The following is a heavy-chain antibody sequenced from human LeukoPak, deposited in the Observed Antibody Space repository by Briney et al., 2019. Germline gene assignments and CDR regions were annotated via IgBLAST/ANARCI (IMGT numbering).Heavy chain of an antibody. J-gene: IGHJ3*02. CDR3: ARDQYLVGATALHAFDI. CDR1: GFTFSSYW. Sequence: GGSLRLSSAASGFTFSSYWMSWVRQAPGKGLEWVANIKQDGSEKYYVDSVKGRFTISRDNAKNSPYLQMNSLRAEDTAVYYCARDQYLVGATALHAFDIWGQGTMVTVSS. CDR2: IKQDGSEK. V-gene: IGHV3-7*01. D-gene: IGHD1-26*01.